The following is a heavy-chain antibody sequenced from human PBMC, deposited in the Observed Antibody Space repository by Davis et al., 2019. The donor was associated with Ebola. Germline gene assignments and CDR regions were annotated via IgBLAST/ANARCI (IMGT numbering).Heavy chain of an antibody. CDR2: INHSGST. D-gene: IGHD6-13*01. J-gene: IGHJ6*02. CDR3: ARGHSSSWGYYYYGKDV. CDR1: GGSFSGYY. V-gene: IGHV4-34*01. Sequence: MPSETLSLTCAVYGGSFSGYYWSWIRQLPGKGLEWIGEINHSGSTNYNPSLKSRVTISVDTSKNQFSLKLSSVTAADTAVYYCARGHSSSWGYYYYGKDVWGQGTTVTVSS.